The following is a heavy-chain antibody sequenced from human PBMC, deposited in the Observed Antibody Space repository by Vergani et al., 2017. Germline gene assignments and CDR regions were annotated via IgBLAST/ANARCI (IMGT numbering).Heavy chain of an antibody. CDR1: GYTFTDYY. J-gene: IGHJ4*02. D-gene: IGHD6-6*01. Sequence: QVQLVQSGAEVKKPGASVKVSCKASGYTFTDYYMHWVRQAPGQGLQWMGWINPNSGGTNNAQKFQDRVTMTRDTSISTAYMELSRLRSDDTAVYYCAREDIRRKAFEYWGQGTLVTVSS. V-gene: IGHV1-2*02. CDR3: AREDIRRKAFEY. CDR2: INPNSGGT.